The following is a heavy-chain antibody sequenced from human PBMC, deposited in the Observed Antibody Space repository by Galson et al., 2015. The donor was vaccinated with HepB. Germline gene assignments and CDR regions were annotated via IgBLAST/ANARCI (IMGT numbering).Heavy chain of an antibody. CDR3: AKHSRRDGYNFDY. CDR1: GFTFSSYG. J-gene: IGHJ4*02. CDR2: ISYDGSNK. V-gene: IGHV3-30*18. D-gene: IGHD5-24*01. Sequence: SLRLSCAASGFTFSSYGMHWVRQAPGKGLEWVAVISYDGSNKYYADSVKGRFTISRDNSKNTLYLQMNSLRAEDTAVYYCAKHSRRDGYNFDYWGQGTLVTVSS.